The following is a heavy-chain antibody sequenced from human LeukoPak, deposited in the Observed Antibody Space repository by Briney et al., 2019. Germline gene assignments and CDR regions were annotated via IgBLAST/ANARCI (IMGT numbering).Heavy chain of an antibody. CDR3: TRAGSYGYYWYFDL. Sequence: SQTLSLTSAISGDSVSSNSVTWNWIRQSPSRGLEWLGRTYYRSKWYNDYAVSVKSRITINPDTSKNQFSLQLNSVTPEDTAVYYCTRAGSYGYYWYFDLWGRGTLVTVSS. D-gene: IGHD5-18*01. J-gene: IGHJ2*01. CDR2: TYYRSKWYN. CDR1: GDSVSSNSVT. V-gene: IGHV6-1*01.